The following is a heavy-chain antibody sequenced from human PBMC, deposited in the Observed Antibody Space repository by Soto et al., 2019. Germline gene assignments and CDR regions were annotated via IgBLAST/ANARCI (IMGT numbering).Heavy chain of an antibody. CDR2: ISTSGSPI. CDR1: GFTFSDYY. CDR3: ARSTLRYYYDTSGYHFDY. D-gene: IGHD3-22*01. Sequence: QVQLVESGGDLVKPGGSLRLSCAASGFTFSDYYMSWIRQAPGKGLEWVSYISTSGSPIHYADSVKGRFTISRDNAKNSLYLQMNSLRAGDTAVYYCARSTLRYYYDTSGYHFDYWGQGTLVTVSS. V-gene: IGHV3-11*01. J-gene: IGHJ4*02.